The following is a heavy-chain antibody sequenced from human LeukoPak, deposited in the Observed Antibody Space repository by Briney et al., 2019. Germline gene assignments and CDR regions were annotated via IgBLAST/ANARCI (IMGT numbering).Heavy chain of an antibody. CDR2: IRESSGDT. Sequence: GGSLRLSCAASGFTVINYAMNWVRQAPGKGLEWVSTIRESSGDTYYEDSVKGRFTIYRDISKNTVYLQMNSLRVEDTAVYFCAKRPISGDDKSFDYWGQGLLVTVSS. D-gene: IGHD2-21*01. CDR1: GFTVINYA. V-gene: IGHV3-23*01. J-gene: IGHJ4*02. CDR3: AKRPISGDDKSFDY.